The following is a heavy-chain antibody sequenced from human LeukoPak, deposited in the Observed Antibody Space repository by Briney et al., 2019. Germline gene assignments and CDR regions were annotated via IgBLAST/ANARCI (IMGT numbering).Heavy chain of an antibody. V-gene: IGHV4-39*07. D-gene: IGHD3-10*01. CDR2: MYYSGRT. Sequence: SETLSLTCTVSGGSISRSSYYWGWLRQPPGKGLEWIGSMYYSGRTFYSPSLKRRVTLLVDTSKKQFSVKLSSVAAADTAVYYCARDYGSGRRYYYMDVWGKGTTVTVSS. CDR3: ARDYGSGRRYYYMDV. CDR1: GGSISRSSYY. J-gene: IGHJ6*03.